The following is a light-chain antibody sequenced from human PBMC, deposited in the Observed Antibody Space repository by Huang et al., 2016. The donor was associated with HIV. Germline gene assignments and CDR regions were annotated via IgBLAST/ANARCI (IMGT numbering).Light chain of an antibody. CDR2: DAS. Sequence: EIEMTQSPATLSVSPGERATLSCRASHSVDSDLAWYQQKPGQAPRRLICDASTRATGISAKVNGTGSGTEFSLSITNLQSEDFAVYYCQQYNDWPPLTFGGGTKVEI. V-gene: IGKV3-15*01. CDR1: HSVDSD. J-gene: IGKJ4*01. CDR3: QQYNDWPPLT.